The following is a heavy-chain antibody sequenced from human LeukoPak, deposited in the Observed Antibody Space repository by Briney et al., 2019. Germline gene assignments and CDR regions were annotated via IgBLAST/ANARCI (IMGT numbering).Heavy chain of an antibody. CDR3: ARVQLVYYYMDV. J-gene: IGHJ6*03. V-gene: IGHV3-21*01. D-gene: IGHD5-18*01. Sequence: SSYYWGWIRQPPGKGLEWVSSISSSSSYIYYADPVKGRFTISRDNAKNSLYLQMNSLRAEDTAVYYCARVQLVYYYMDVWGKGTTVTVSS. CDR2: ISSSSSYI. CDR1: SSYY.